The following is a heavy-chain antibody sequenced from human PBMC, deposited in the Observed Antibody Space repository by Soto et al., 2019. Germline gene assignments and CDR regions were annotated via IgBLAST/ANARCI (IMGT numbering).Heavy chain of an antibody. V-gene: IGHV4-34*01. Sequence: LTCAVYGGSFSGYYWSWIRQPPGKGLEWIGEINHSGSTNYNPSLKSRVTISVDTSKNQFSLKLSSVTAADTAVYYCARGPVRIYYYYYYGMDVWGQGTTVTVSS. D-gene: IGHD3-3*02. CDR2: INHSGST. CDR3: ARGPVRIYYYYYYGMDV. CDR1: GGSFSGYY. J-gene: IGHJ6*02.